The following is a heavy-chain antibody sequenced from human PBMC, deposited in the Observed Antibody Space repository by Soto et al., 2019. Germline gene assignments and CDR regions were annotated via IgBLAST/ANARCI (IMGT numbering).Heavy chain of an antibody. D-gene: IGHD6-19*01. CDR3: AKDLYSSGWYTYYYYYGMDV. J-gene: IGHJ6*02. CDR1: GFTFSSYG. V-gene: IGHV3-30*18. Sequence: QGQLVESGGGVVQPGRSLRLSCAASGFTFSSYGMHWVRQAPGKGLEWVAVISYDGSNKYYADSVKGRFTISRDNSKNSLYLQMNSLRAEDTAVYYCAKDLYSSGWYTYYYYYGMDVWGQGTTVTVSS. CDR2: ISYDGSNK.